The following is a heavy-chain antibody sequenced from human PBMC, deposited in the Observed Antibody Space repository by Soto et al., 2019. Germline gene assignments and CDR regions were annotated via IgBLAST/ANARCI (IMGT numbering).Heavy chain of an antibody. D-gene: IGHD6-13*01. J-gene: IGHJ4*02. CDR1: GGSISSSNYY. CDR2: IYYSGST. CDR3: ARLDSSSWYKGTFDY. Sequence: QLQLQESGPGLVKPSETLSLTSTVSGGSISSSNYYWGWIRQPPGKGLEWIGDIYYSGSTYYNPSLKSRVSISVDTSKNQFYLKLSSVTAADTAVYYCARLDSSSWYKGTFDYWGQGTLVTVSS. V-gene: IGHV4-39*01.